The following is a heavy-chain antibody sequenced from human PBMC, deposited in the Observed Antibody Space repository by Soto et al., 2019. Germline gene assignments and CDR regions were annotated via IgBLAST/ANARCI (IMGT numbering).Heavy chain of an antibody. V-gene: IGHV4-59*01. CDR1: GGYISSYY. CDR3: ARGPYYYGSGSYRDNWFDP. D-gene: IGHD3-10*01. Sequence: SETLSLTCTVSGGYISSYYWSWIRQPPGKGLEWIGYIYYSGSTNYNPSLKSRVTISVDTSKNQFSLKLSSVTAADTAVYYCARGPYYYGSGSYRDNWFDPWGQGTLVTVSS. CDR2: IYYSGST. J-gene: IGHJ5*02.